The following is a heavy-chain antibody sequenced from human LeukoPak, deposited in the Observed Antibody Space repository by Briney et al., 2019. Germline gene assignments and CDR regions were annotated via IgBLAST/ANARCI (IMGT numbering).Heavy chain of an antibody. CDR2: INPNSGGT. V-gene: IGHV1-2*02. CDR1: GYTFTGYY. D-gene: IGHD3-16*01. CDR3: ARQRGGRLSARNQNNWFDP. Sequence: GASVTVSCKASGYTFTGYYMHWVRQAPGQGLEWMGWINPNSGGTNYGQKFQGRVNMTRETSISTAYMELSRLRSDDTAVYYCARQRGGRLSARNQNNWFDPWGQGTLVTVSS. J-gene: IGHJ5*02.